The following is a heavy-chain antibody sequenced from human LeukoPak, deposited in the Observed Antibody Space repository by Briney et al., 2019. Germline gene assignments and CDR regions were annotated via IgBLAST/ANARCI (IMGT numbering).Heavy chain of an antibody. CDR3: ARDLGTHIAVAGGFDY. J-gene: IGHJ4*02. Sequence: TSETLSLTCTVSGGSISSYYWSWIRQPAGKGLEWIGRIYTSGSTNYNPSLKSRVTMSVDTSKNQFSLKLSSVTAADTAVYYCARDLGTHIAVAGGFDYWGQGTLVTVSS. CDR2: IYTSGST. D-gene: IGHD6-19*01. CDR1: GGSISSYY. V-gene: IGHV4-4*07.